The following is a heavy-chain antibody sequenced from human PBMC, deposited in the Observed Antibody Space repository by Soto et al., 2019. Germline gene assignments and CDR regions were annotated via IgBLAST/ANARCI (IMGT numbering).Heavy chain of an antibody. J-gene: IGHJ5*02. CDR1: GYTFANYG. CDR2: ISGNNGAT. CDR3: ARASRLFDP. V-gene: IGHV1-18*04. Sequence: ASVKVSCKASGYTFANYGISWVRQAPGQGLEWMGWISGNNGATNYAPKMQGRVTMTIDTSTDTAYMDLRSLRSGDTAIYYCARASRLFDPWGQGTLVTVSS.